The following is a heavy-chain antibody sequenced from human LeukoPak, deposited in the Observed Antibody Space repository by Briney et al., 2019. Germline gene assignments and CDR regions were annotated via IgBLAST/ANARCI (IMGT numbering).Heavy chain of an antibody. CDR1: GFTFSSYS. V-gene: IGHV3-21*01. D-gene: IGHD2-8*01. J-gene: IGHJ3*02. CDR3: ARAPGGYCTNGVFYAFDI. Sequence: PGGSLRLSCAASGFTFSSYSMNWVRQAPGKGLEWVSSISSSSYIYYADSVKGRFTISRDNAKNSLYLQMNSLRAEDTAVYYCARAPGGYCTNGVFYAFDIWGQGTMVTVSS. CDR2: ISSSSYI.